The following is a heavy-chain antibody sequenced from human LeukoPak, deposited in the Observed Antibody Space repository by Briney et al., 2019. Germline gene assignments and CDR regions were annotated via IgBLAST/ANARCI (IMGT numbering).Heavy chain of an antibody. Sequence: PGGSLRLSCAASGFTFSSYAMSWVRQAPGKGLEWVLAISGSGGGTYYADSVKGRFTISRDNSKNTLYLQMTSLRAEDTAVYYCAKDTPDDISVAAPYFDYWGQGTLVTVSS. J-gene: IGHJ4*02. CDR3: AKDTPDDISVAAPYFDY. V-gene: IGHV3-23*01. CDR2: ISGSGGGT. CDR1: GFTFSSYA. D-gene: IGHD6-19*01.